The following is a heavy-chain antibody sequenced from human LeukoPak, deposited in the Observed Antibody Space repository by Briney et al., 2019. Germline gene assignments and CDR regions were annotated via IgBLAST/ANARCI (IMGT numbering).Heavy chain of an antibody. J-gene: IGHJ3*01. D-gene: IGHD3-10*01. CDR1: SGSISSGDYY. V-gene: IGHV4-30-4*08. CDR3: ASGPYGSGPGDAFDF. CDR2: IYYSGIT. Sequence: SETLSLTCTVSSGSISSGDYYWRWIRQPPGKGLEWNGYIYYSGITYYNPSLKSRVTISVDTSKNQSSLKLSSVTAADTAVYYCASGPYGSGPGDAFDFWGQGTMVTVSS.